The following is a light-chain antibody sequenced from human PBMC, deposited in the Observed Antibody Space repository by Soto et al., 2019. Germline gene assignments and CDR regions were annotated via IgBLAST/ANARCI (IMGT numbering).Light chain of an antibody. CDR1: SSDVGGYNY. V-gene: IGLV2-11*01. CDR3: CSYAGSYTLI. Sequence: QSVLTQPRSVSGSPGQSVTISCTGTSSDVGGYNYVSWYQQHPGKAPKLMIYAVSERPSGVPDRFSGSKSGNTASLTISGLHAEDETDYYCCSYAGSYTLIFGGGTKLTVL. J-gene: IGLJ2*01. CDR2: AVS.